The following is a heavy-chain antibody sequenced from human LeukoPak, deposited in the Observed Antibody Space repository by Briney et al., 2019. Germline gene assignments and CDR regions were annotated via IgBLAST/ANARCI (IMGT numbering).Heavy chain of an antibody. J-gene: IGHJ3*02. Sequence: PSETLSLTCAVYGGSFSGYYWSWIRQPPGKGLEWIGEINHSGSTNYNPSLKSRVTISVDTSKNKFSLKLSNVTAADTTVYYYVRGIVGARRDGDAFDICGQGTMVTVSS. CDR2: INHSGST. D-gene: IGHD1-26*01. CDR1: GGSFSGYY. CDR3: VRGIVGARRDGDAFDI. V-gene: IGHV4-34*01.